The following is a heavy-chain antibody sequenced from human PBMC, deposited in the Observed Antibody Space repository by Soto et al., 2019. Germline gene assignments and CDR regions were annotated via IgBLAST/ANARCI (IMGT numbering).Heavy chain of an antibody. V-gene: IGHV3-23*01. Sequence: EVQLLESGGGLVQPGGSLRLFCAASAFTFSSYGMTWVRQAPGKGLEWVSFSSATGAGTYYADSVKGRFTISRDNSKNTLYLQMTSLRADDTAVYYCAKDRRAGGNYGFYSDFWGQGALVIVSS. CDR2: SSATGAGT. CDR3: AKDRRAGGNYGFYSDF. J-gene: IGHJ4*02. D-gene: IGHD1-7*01. CDR1: AFTFSSYG.